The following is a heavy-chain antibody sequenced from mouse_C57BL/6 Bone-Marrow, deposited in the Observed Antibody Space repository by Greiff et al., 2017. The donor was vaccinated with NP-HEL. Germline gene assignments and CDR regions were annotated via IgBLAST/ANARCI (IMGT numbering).Heavy chain of an antibody. Sequence: QVQLQQSGAELARPGASVKLSCKASGYTFTSYGISWVKQSTGQGLEWIGEIYPRSGNTSYNEKVKGTATLTADKSSSTAYMELRRLTSEDAAVYFCARIRYYGSSHLDFEVWGTGTTVTVSS. CDR2: IYPRSGNT. D-gene: IGHD1-1*01. CDR3: ARIRYYGSSHLDFEV. V-gene: IGHV1-81*01. CDR1: GYTFTSYG. J-gene: IGHJ1*03.